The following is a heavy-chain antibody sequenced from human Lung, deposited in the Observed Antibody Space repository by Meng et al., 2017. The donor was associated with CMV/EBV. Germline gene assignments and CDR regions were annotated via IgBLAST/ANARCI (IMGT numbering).Heavy chain of an antibody. V-gene: IGHV4-4*02. CDR2: IYHSGST. D-gene: IGHD6-19*01. J-gene: IGHJ4*02. CDR1: GGSIGSSNW. CDR3: ASFPPPGKQWLVTDY. Sequence: GPLRGARPGRVKASGTLSLTCAVSGGSIGSSNWWSWVRQPPGKGLEWIGEIYHSGSTNYNPSLKSRVTISVDKSKNQFSLKLSSVTAADTAVYYCASFPPPGKQWLVTDYWGQGTLVTVSS.